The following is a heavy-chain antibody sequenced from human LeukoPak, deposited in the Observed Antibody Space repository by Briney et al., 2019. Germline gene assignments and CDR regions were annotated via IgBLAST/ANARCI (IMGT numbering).Heavy chain of an antibody. CDR3: ARGASRLGRLRNAFDI. CDR1: GGSFSGYY. CDR2: INHSGST. J-gene: IGHJ3*02. D-gene: IGHD3-16*01. V-gene: IGHV4-34*01. Sequence: SETLSLNCAVYGGSFSGYYWSWIRQPPGKGLEWIGEINHSGSTNYNPSLKSRVTISVNTSKNQFSLKLSSVTAADTAVYYCARGASRLGRLRNAFDIWGQGTMVTVSS.